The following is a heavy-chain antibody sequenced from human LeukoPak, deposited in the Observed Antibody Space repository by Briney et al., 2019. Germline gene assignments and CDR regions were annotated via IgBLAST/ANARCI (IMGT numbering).Heavy chain of an antibody. CDR2: IYSGGNT. V-gene: IGHV3-53*05. CDR3: AKEDVSAFDN. D-gene: IGHD1-26*01. J-gene: IGHJ4*02. CDR1: GLTVSSNC. Sequence: SGGSLRLSCAASGLTVSSNCMSWVRQAPGKGLEWVSFIYSGGNTYYADSVKGRFTISRDNSKNTMYLQMNSLRDEDTAVYYCAKEDVSAFDNWGQGTLVTVSS.